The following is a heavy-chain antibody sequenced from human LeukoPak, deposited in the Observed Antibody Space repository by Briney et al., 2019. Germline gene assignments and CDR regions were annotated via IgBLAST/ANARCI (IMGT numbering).Heavy chain of an antibody. CDR3: ARGGEMATAYFDY. D-gene: IGHD5-24*01. V-gene: IGHV4-34*01. Sequence: ASETLSLTCAVYGGSFSGYYWSWIRQPPGKGLEWIGEINHSGSTNYNPSLKSRVTISVDTSKNQFSLKLSSVTAAGTAVYYCARGGEMATAYFDYWGQGTLVTVSS. CDR2: INHSGST. CDR1: GGSFSGYY. J-gene: IGHJ4*02.